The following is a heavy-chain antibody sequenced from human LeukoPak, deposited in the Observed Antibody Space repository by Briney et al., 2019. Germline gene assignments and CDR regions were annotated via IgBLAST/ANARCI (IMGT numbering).Heavy chain of an antibody. D-gene: IGHD5-12*01. V-gene: IGHV3-30*18. CDR2: ISYDGSNK. J-gene: IGHJ4*02. CDR3: AKDRYSGYDSVAH. Sequence: GRSLRLSCAASGVTLSSHGVHWVRQAPGKGLEWVAVISYDGSNKDYAASVKGRFTISRDNSKNTLFLQMNSLRAEDTAVYYCAKDRYSGYDSVAHWGQGTLVTVSS. CDR1: GVTLSSHG.